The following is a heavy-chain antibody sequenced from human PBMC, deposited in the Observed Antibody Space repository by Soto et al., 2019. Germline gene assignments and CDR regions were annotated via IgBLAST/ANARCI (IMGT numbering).Heavy chain of an antibody. Sequence: QVQLVESGGGVVQPGRSLRLSCAASGFTFSSYGMHWVRQAPGKGLEWVAVISYDGSNKYYADSVKGRFTISRDNSKNTLYLQMNSLRAEDTAVYYCAKDLAWFGEQPHYYYCMDVWGQGTTVTVSS. D-gene: IGHD3-10*01. V-gene: IGHV3-30*18. CDR3: AKDLAWFGEQPHYYYCMDV. J-gene: IGHJ6*02. CDR1: GFTFSSYG. CDR2: ISYDGSNK.